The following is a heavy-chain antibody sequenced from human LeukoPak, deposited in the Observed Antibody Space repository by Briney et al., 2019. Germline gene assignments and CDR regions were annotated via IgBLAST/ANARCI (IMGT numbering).Heavy chain of an antibody. Sequence: SETLSLTCTVSGGSISSFYWSWIRQPPGQELEGIGYIYYSGSTNYNPSLKSRVTISVDTSNNPFSLKLSSVTAADTAVYYCARAVIVGATCCFDPWGQGTLVTVSS. CDR2: IYYSGST. J-gene: IGHJ5*02. V-gene: IGHV4-59*01. D-gene: IGHD1-26*01. CDR1: GGSISSFY. CDR3: ARAVIVGATCCFDP.